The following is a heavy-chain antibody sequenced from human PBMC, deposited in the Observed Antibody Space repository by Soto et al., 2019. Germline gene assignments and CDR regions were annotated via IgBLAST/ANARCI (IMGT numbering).Heavy chain of an antibody. CDR1: GYTFTSYG. CDR3: ARDTSRGEYDY. CDR2: INVYNGNT. J-gene: IGHJ4*02. Sequence: QVQLVQSGAEVKKPGAPVKVSCKASGYTFTSYGISGVRQAPGQGLEWMGWINVYNGNTNNAQKLQGRVTMTTDTSTSTAYLDLRSLRSDDTAVYFCARDTSRGEYDYWGQGTLVTVSS. V-gene: IGHV1-18*01. D-gene: IGHD3-10*01.